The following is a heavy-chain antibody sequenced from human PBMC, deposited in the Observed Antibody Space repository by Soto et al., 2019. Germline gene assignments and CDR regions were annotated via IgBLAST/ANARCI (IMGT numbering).Heavy chain of an antibody. CDR3: AKEYYDYIWGSYLPYFDY. CDR1: GFTFSSYA. V-gene: IGHV3-23*01. D-gene: IGHD3-16*02. Sequence: GGSLRLSCAASGFTFSSYAMSWVRQAPGKGLEWVSAISGSGGSTYYADSVKGRFTISRDNSKNTLYLQMNSLRAEDTAVYYCAKEYYDYIWGSYLPYFDYWGQGTLVTVSS. CDR2: ISGSGGST. J-gene: IGHJ4*02.